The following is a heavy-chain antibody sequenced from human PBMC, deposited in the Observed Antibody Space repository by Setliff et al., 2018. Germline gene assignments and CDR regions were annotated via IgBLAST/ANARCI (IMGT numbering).Heavy chain of an antibody. Sequence: PGGSLRLSCTASGFTFGDYGMSWVRQAPGKGLQWVGFFRGRGYGGTTEYAASVKGRFTISRDDSKSIAYLQMNSLKTEDTAVYYCTRERPYHYDSSGYVWYFDLWGRGTLVTVSS. CDR2: FRGRGYGGTT. CDR3: TRERPYHYDSSGYVWYFDL. D-gene: IGHD3-22*01. J-gene: IGHJ2*01. V-gene: IGHV3-49*04. CDR1: GFTFGDYG.